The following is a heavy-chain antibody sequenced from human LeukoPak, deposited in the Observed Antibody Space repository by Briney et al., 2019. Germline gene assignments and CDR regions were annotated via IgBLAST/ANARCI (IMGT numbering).Heavy chain of an antibody. CDR2: IKQDGSEE. J-gene: IGHJ4*02. CDR3: AREETDNSPNFEY. CDR1: GFTFSNYW. Sequence: GGSLRLSCAASGFTFSNYWMTWVRQAPGKGLEWVANIKQDGSEEFYVDSVKGRFTISRDNAKNSLYLQMNSLRAEDTAIYYCAREETDNSPNFEYWGQGALVTVSS. D-gene: IGHD2/OR15-2a*01. V-gene: IGHV3-7*05.